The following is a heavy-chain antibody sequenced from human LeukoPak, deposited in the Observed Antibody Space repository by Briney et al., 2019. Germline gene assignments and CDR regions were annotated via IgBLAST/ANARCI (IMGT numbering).Heavy chain of an antibody. CDR3: ARGDHYYGSGSCPVY. V-gene: IGHV4-39*01. D-gene: IGHD3-10*01. CDR2: IYYSGRT. J-gene: IGHJ4*02. Sequence: SETLSLTCTVSGGSISSYYWGWIRQPPGKGLEWIGSIYYSGRTYYNPSLKSRVTISVDTSKNQFSLKLSSVPAADTAVYYCARGDHYYGSGSCPVYWGQGTLVTVSS. CDR1: GGSISSYY.